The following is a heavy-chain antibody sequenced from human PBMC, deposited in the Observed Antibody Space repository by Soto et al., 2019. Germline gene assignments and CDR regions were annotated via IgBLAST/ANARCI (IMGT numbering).Heavy chain of an antibody. Sequence: PGESLKISCRVSGYSFTSYWISWVRQMPGKGLEWMGRIDPTDSYANYSPSFQGHVTFSVDRSINTAYLQWSSLKAPDTAVYYCARLNSRNGTNGKLDYWGQGTLVTVSS. J-gene: IGHJ4*02. CDR2: IDPTDSYA. CDR1: GYSFTSYW. V-gene: IGHV5-10-1*01. D-gene: IGHD3-22*01. CDR3: ARLNSRNGTNGKLDY.